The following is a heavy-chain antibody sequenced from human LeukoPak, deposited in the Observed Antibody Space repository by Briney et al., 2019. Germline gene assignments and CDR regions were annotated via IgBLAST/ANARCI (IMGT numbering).Heavy chain of an antibody. Sequence: SETLSLTCAVSGGSISTSNSYWGWIRRPPGKGLEWVGSIYYSGNTYFNPSLKSRVTISVDTSKNQFSLILTSVTAADTAVYYCARQTGAGLFILPGGQGTLVTVSS. CDR2: IYYSGNT. V-gene: IGHV4-39*01. CDR3: ARQTGAGLFILP. J-gene: IGHJ4*02. CDR1: GGSISTSNSY. D-gene: IGHD3-3*01.